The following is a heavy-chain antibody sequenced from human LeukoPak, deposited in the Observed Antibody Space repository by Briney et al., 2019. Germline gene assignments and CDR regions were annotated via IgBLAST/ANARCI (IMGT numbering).Heavy chain of an antibody. J-gene: IGHJ4*02. D-gene: IGHD5-24*01. CDR2: ISYDGSTE. CDR3: AKDYRRDGYNYYFDY. CDR1: GFTFSNYG. Sequence: GGSLRLSFAASGFTFSNYGMHWVPRAPGKGLEWVAVISYDGSTEQYSDSVKGRSTISRDNSKNTLYLQMDSLRPEDTAVYYCAKDYRRDGYNYYFDYWGQGTLVTLSS. V-gene: IGHV3-30*18.